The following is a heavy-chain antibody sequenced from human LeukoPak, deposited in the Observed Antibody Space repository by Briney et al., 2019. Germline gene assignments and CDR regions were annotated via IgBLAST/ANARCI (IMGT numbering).Heavy chain of an antibody. CDR1: GYTFTGYY. D-gene: IGHD6-6*01. J-gene: IGHJ6*03. CDR3: ARHSSSSYYYMDV. CDR2: INPNSGGT. Sequence: ASVKVSCKASGYTFTGYYMHWVRQAPGQGLEWMGWINPNSGGTNYAQKFQGRVTMTRDTSISTAYMELSRLRSDDTAVYYCARHSSSSYYYMDVWGKGTTVTVSS. V-gene: IGHV1-2*02.